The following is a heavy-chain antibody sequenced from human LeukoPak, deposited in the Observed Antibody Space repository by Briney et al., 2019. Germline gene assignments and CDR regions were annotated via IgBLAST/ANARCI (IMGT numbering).Heavy chain of an antibody. Sequence: GGSLRLSCAASGFTFSSDAMTWVRQAPGKGLEWVAVISYDGSHIYYADSVKGRFTISRDNSKNTLYLQMNSLRAEDTAVYYCATGGGYSYGYFDYWGQGTLVTVSS. CDR1: GFTFSSDA. J-gene: IGHJ4*02. CDR3: ATGGGYSYGYFDY. CDR2: ISYDGSHI. D-gene: IGHD5-18*01. V-gene: IGHV3-30*03.